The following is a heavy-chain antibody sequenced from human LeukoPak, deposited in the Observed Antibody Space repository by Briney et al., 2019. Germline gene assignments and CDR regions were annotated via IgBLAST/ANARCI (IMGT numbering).Heavy chain of an antibody. V-gene: IGHV4-34*01. D-gene: IGHD4-4*01. J-gene: IGHJ4*02. Sequence: SETLSLTCAVYGGSFSGYYWSWIRQPPGKGLEWIGEINHSGSTNYNPSLKSRVTISVDTSKNQFSLKLSSVTAADTAVYYCARGDAVTTLYYFHYWGQGTLVTVSS. CDR2: INHSGST. CDR1: GGSFSGYY. CDR3: ARGDAVTTLYYFHY.